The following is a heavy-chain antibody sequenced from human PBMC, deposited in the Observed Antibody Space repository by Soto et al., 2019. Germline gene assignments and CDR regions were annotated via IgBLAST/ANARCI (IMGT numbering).Heavy chain of an antibody. D-gene: IGHD3-22*01. J-gene: IGHJ4*02. CDR3: ARSRGGYFDY. CDR1: GVSISSYY. CDR2: IYYSGST. V-gene: IGHV4-59*01. Sequence: QVQLQESGPGLVKPSETLSLTCTVSGVSISSYYWSWIRQPPGKGLEWIGYIYYSGSTNYNPSLKSRVIISVDTSKNQFSLKLSSVTAADTAVYYCARSRGGYFDYWGQGTLVTVSS.